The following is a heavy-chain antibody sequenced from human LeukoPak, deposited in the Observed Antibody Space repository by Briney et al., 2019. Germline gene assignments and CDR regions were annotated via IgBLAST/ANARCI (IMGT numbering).Heavy chain of an antibody. Sequence: GGSLRLSCAASGFTVSSNYMSWVRQAPGKGLEWVSVIYSGGSTYYADSVKGRFTISRDNSKNTLYLQMNSLRAEDTAVYYCARDRGYYDSSGLRYFDYWGQGTLVTVSS. J-gene: IGHJ4*02. D-gene: IGHD3-22*01. CDR1: GFTVSSNY. V-gene: IGHV3-53*01. CDR3: ARDRGYYDSSGLRYFDY. CDR2: IYSGGST.